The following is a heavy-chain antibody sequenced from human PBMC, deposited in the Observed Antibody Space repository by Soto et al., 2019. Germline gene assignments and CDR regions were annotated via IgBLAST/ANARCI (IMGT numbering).Heavy chain of an antibody. V-gene: IGHV1-24*01. Sequence: ASVKVSCKVSGYTLTELSMHWVRQAPGKGLEWMGGFDPEDGETIYAQKFQGRVTMTEDTSTDTAYMELSSLRSEDTAVYYCVSYGDRMYYYYYYGMDVWGQGTTVTVSS. CDR2: FDPEDGET. CDR3: VSYGDRMYYYYYYGMDV. J-gene: IGHJ6*02. D-gene: IGHD4-17*01. CDR1: GYTLTELS.